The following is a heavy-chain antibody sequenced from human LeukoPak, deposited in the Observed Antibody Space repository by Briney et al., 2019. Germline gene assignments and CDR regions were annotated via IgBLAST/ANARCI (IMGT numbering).Heavy chain of an antibody. V-gene: IGHV5-51*01. Sequence: GESLKISCKGSGYSFASFWIGWVRQMPGKGLEWMGIIYPGDSDTRYSPSFQGQVTISADKSISTAYLQWSSLKASDTAMYYCARQRSSSWYDNDYWGQGTLVTVSS. J-gene: IGHJ4*02. CDR2: IYPGDSDT. CDR3: ARQRSSSWYDNDY. CDR1: GYSFASFW. D-gene: IGHD6-13*01.